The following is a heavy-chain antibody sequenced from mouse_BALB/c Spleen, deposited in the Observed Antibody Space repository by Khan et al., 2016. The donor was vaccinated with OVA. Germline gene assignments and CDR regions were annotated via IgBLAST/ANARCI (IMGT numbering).Heavy chain of an antibody. CDR3: ARGNYYGSNSWFAY. CDR2: INPYNGFT. D-gene: IGHD1-1*01. CDR1: GYSFTDYT. J-gene: IGHJ3*01. V-gene: IGHV1-18*01. Sequence: EVQLQQSGPELVKPGASMKISCKASGYSFTDYTMNWVKQSHGKNLEWIGLINPYNGFTTYNQKFKGKATLTVDKSSSTAYMELLSLTFEDSAVYYCARGNYYGSNSWFAYWGQGTLVTVSA.